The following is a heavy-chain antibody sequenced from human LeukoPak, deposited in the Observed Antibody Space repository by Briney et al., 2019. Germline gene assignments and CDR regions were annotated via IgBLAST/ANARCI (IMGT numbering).Heavy chain of an antibody. J-gene: IGHJ4*02. V-gene: IGHV3-30-3*01. Sequence: PGRSLRLSCAASGFTFSSYAMHWVRQAPGKGLEWVALISYDGSNKYYADSVKGRFTISRDNSMNTLYLQMNSLRAEDTAVYYCASYDGITQTFDYWGQGTLVTVSS. CDR1: GFTFSSYA. D-gene: IGHD3-22*01. CDR3: ASYDGITQTFDY. CDR2: ISYDGSNK.